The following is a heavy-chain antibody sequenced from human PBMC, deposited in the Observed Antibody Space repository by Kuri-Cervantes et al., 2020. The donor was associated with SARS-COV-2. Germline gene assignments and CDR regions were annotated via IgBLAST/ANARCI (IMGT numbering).Heavy chain of an antibody. V-gene: IGHV7-4-1*02. D-gene: IGHD2-21*01. CDR2: INTNTGNP. Sequence: ASVKVSCKASGYTFTSYAMNWVRQAPGQGLEWMGWINTNTGNPTYAQGFTGRSVFSLDTSVSTAYLQISSLKAEDTAVYYCAGAEGEGSYYYYYGMDVWGQGTTVTVSS. CDR3: AGAEGEGSYYYYYGMDV. J-gene: IGHJ6*02. CDR1: GYTFTSYA.